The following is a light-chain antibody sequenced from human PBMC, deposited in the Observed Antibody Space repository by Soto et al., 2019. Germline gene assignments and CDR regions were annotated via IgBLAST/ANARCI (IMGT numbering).Light chain of an antibody. CDR2: DAS. V-gene: IGKV3-20*01. J-gene: IGKJ4*01. CDR1: QSVSSNY. CDR3: EQYGSSFPLS. Sequence: EIVLTQSPGTLSLSPGERATLSCRASQSVSSNYLAWYQQKPGQAPRLLIYDASSRATGIPDRFSGSGSGTGFTLTIRRLEPEDFAVDHGEQYGSSFPLSFGGGTKVESK.